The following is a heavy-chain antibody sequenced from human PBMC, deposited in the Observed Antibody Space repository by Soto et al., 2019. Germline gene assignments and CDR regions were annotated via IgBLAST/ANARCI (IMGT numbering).Heavy chain of an antibody. CDR3: ARQNYYSGMDV. CDR1: GYTFTSYF. Sequence: GASVKVSCKASGYTFTSYFITWVRQAPGQGLEWMGWIGAYNGNTNYAQMLQGRVTMTTDTSTATAYMEMRSLRSDDTAVYYCARQNYYSGMDVWGQGTTVTVSS. CDR2: IGAYNGNT. V-gene: IGHV1-18*01. J-gene: IGHJ6*02.